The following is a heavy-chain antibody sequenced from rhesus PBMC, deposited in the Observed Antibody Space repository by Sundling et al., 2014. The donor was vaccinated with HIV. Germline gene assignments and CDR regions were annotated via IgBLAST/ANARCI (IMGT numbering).Heavy chain of an antibody. CDR2: INSGGDST. V-gene: IGHV3-103*01. D-gene: IGHD6-13*01. Sequence: EVQLVETGGGLVQPGGSLKLSCAASGFTFTSYGMSWVRQAPGKGLEWVSVINSGGDSTSYADSVKGRFTISRDNSKNTLSLQMNSLTTEDTAVYYCAIQYSSWSWDGLDSWGPGVLVTVSS. CDR3: AIQYSSWSWDGLDS. J-gene: IGHJ5-1*01. CDR1: GFTFTSYG.